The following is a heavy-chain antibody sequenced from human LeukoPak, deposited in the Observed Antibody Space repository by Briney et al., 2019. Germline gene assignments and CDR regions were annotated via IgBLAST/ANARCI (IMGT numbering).Heavy chain of an antibody. Sequence: GESLKISCKGSGHRFNAYWIAWVRQMPGKGLEWMGIIYPDDSDTRYSPSFQGHVTISADKSVRTAYLQWSSLKASDTAMYYCARPNITSYYDSRGYDAFDVWGQGTMVTVSS. V-gene: IGHV5-51*01. CDR3: ARPNITSYYDSRGYDAFDV. CDR1: GHRFNAYW. CDR2: IYPDDSDT. J-gene: IGHJ3*01. D-gene: IGHD3-22*01.